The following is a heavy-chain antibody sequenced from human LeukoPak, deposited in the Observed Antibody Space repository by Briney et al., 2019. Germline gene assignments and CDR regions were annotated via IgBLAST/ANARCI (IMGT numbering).Heavy chain of an antibody. D-gene: IGHD2-8*01. V-gene: IGHV4-4*07. CDR2: IYTSGST. CDR1: GYSISSGYY. J-gene: IGHJ5*02. CDR3: ARFSVSQAWFDP. Sequence: PSETLSLTCTVSGYSISSGYYWGWIRQPAGKGLEWIGRIYTSGSTNYNPSLKSRVTMSVDTSKNQFSLKLNSVAATDTAVYYCARFSVSQAWFDPWGQGTLVTVSS.